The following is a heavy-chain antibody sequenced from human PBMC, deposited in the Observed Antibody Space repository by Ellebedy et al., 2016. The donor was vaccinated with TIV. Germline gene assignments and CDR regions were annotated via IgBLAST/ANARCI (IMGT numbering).Heavy chain of an antibody. CDR1: GGSFSGYY. D-gene: IGHD4-11*01. Sequence: SETLSLXXAVYGGSFSGYYWSWIRQPPGKGLEWIGEINHSGSTDYNPSLKNRITISVDTSKNQFSLRVNSVTAADTAVYYCARGRAYSGGWNYGLDGWGQGTTVTVSS. CDR2: INHSGST. V-gene: IGHV4-34*01. CDR3: ARGRAYSGGWNYGLDG. J-gene: IGHJ6*02.